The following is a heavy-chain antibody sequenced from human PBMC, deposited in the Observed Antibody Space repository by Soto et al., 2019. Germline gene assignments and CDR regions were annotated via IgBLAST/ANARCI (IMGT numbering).Heavy chain of an antibody. V-gene: IGHV4-59*01. D-gene: IGHD3-3*01. Sequence: SETLSLTCTVSGGSISSYYWSWIRQPPGKGLEWIGYIYYSGSTNYNPSLKSRVTISVDTSKNQFSLKLSSVTAADTAVYYCARVSDFWSGYINNWFDPWGQGTLVTVSS. CDR2: IYYSGST. CDR1: GGSISSYY. J-gene: IGHJ5*02. CDR3: ARVSDFWSGYINNWFDP.